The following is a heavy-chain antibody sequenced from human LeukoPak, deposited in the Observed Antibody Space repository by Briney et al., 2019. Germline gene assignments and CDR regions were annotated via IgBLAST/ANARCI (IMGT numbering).Heavy chain of an antibody. V-gene: IGHV4-38-2*02. CDR2: IYHSGST. CDR3: ARESRGVGGSYYPYYFDY. CDR1: GYSISSGYY. J-gene: IGHJ4*02. Sequence: SETLSLTCTVSGYSISSGYYWGWIRQPPGKGLEWIGSIYHSGSTYYNPSLKSRVTILVDTSKNQFSLKLSSVTAADTAVYYCARESRGVGGSYYPYYFDYWGQGTLVTVSS. D-gene: IGHD1-26*01.